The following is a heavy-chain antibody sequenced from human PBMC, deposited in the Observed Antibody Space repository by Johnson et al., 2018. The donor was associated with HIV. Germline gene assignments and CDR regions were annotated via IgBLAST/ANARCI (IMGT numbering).Heavy chain of an antibody. V-gene: IGHV3-23*04. J-gene: IGHJ3*02. CDR2: ISGSGGST. D-gene: IGHD3-10*01. Sequence: VQLVESGGGLVQPGGSLRLSCAASGFTFSSYAMSWVRQAPGKGLEWVSAISGSGGSTYYTDSVKGRFAISRDNSKNTLYLQMNSLRAEDTAVYFCARERHYYGSVRPRERQGDAFDIWGQGTMVTVAS. CDR3: ARERHYYGSVRPRERQGDAFDI. CDR1: GFTFSSYA.